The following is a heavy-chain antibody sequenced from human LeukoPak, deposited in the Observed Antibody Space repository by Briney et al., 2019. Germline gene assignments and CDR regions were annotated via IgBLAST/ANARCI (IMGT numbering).Heavy chain of an antibody. D-gene: IGHD2-15*01. Sequence: GGSLRLSCAASGFTFSDYYMSWIRQAPGKGLEWVSYISSSGSTIYYADSVKGRFTISRDNSKNTLYLQMNSLRAEDTAVYYCAKVGGSGWSYIASYYYMDVWGKGTTVTVSS. CDR3: AKVGGSGWSYIASYYYMDV. V-gene: IGHV3-11*04. CDR1: GFTFSDYY. CDR2: ISSSGSTI. J-gene: IGHJ6*03.